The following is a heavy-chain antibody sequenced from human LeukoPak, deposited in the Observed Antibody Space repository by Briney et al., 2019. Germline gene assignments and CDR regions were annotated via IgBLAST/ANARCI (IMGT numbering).Heavy chain of an antibody. V-gene: IGHV6-1*01. CDR3: ARGPRSNFGVVLY. Sequence: SQTLSLTCAISGDTVSNKRSAWNWIRQSPSRGLEWLGRTYYRSKWYNDYAVSVKSRITINPDTSKNQFSLKLSSVTAADTAVYYCARGPRSNFGVVLYWGQGTLVTVSS. D-gene: IGHD3-3*01. CDR1: GDTVSNKRSA. CDR2: TYYRSKWYN. J-gene: IGHJ4*02.